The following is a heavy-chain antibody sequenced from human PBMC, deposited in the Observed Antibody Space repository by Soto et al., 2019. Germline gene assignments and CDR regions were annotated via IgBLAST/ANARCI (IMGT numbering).Heavy chain of an antibody. V-gene: IGHV4-59*01. D-gene: IGHD2-21*02. CDR2: VYYSGGA. J-gene: IGHJ6*02. Sequence: PSETLSLTCTVSGGSISGYYWSWIRQPPGKGLEWIGNVYYSGGAKYNPSVKRRVSISVDTSTNQFSLNLSSVTAADTAVYYCTRDGDGRMTTNPYYYYGMDVWGPGITVTV. CDR3: TRDGDGRMTTNPYYYYGMDV. CDR1: GGSISGYY.